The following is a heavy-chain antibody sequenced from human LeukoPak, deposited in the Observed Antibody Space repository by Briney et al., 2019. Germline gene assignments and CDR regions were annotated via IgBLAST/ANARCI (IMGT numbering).Heavy chain of an antibody. J-gene: IGHJ5*02. V-gene: IGHV4-4*07. CDR2: IYTSGTI. D-gene: IGHD3-10*01. CDR1: GYSISSGYY. Sequence: SETLSLTCTVSGYSISSGYYWSWIRQPAGTALEWIGRIYTSGTITYNPSLKSRVTMSVDTSKNQFSLKLSSVTAADTAVYYCARDSGTTGEVKFDPWGQGTLVTVSS. CDR3: ARDSGTTGEVKFDP.